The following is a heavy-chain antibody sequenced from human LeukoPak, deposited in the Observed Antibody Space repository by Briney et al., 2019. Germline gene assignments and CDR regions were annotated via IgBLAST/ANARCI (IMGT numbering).Heavy chain of an antibody. D-gene: IGHD2-15*01. V-gene: IGHV4-59*08. Sequence: PSETLSLTCTVSGGSISSYYWSWIRQPPGKGLEWIGYIYYSGSTNYNPSLKSRVTISVDTSKNQFSLKLSSVTAADTAVYYCARQSYPYCSGGSCYPNWFDPWGQGTLVTVSS. CDR2: IYYSGST. J-gene: IGHJ5*02. CDR3: ARQSYPYCSGGSCYPNWFDP. CDR1: GGSISSYY.